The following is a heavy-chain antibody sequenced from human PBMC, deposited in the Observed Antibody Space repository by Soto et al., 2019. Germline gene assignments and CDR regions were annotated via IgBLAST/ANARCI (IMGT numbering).Heavy chain of an antibody. CDR3: ARDGVPAATPNWFDP. J-gene: IGHJ5*02. CDR1: GYTFTSYA. CDR2: INAGNGIT. D-gene: IGHD2-2*01. Sequence: ASVKVSCKASGYTFTSYAMHWVRQAPGQRLEWMGWINAGNGITKYSQKFQGRVTITRDTSASTAYMELSSLRSEDTAVYYCARDGVPAATPNWFDPCGQGTLVTVYS. V-gene: IGHV1-3*01.